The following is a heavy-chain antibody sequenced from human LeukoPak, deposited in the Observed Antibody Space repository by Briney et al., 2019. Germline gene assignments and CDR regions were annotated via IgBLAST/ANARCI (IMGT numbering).Heavy chain of an antibody. CDR1: GFTFSSYW. CDR2: IKQDGSEK. V-gene: IGHV3-7*01. CDR3: ARDLLSGTGL. D-gene: IGHD1-7*01. Sequence: PGRSLGLSCAASGFTFSSYWMSWVRQAPGKGLEWVANIKQDGSEKYYVDSVKGRFTISRDNPKNSLYLQRNSLRAEDTAVYDCARDLLSGTGLWGQGTLVTVSS. J-gene: IGHJ4*02.